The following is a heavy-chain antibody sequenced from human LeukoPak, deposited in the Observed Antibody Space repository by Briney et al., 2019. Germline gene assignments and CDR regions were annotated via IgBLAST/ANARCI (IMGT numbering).Heavy chain of an antibody. D-gene: IGHD2-8*01. J-gene: IGHJ4*02. CDR3: ARVPVLNDY. Sequence: GESLRLSCDASGFPFSSYGMNWVRQAPGKGLEWVSSISSSSSYIYYADSVKGRFTISRDNAKNSLYLQMNSLRAEDTAVYYCARVPVLNDYWGQGTLVTVSS. CDR1: GFPFSSYG. V-gene: IGHV3-21*01. CDR2: ISSSSSYI.